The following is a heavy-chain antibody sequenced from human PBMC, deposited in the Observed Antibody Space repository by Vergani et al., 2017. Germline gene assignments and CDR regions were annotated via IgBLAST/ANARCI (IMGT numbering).Heavy chain of an antibody. J-gene: IGHJ6*03. CDR1: GGSFSGYY. CDR2: INHSGST. Sequence: QVQLQQWGAGLLKPSETLSLTCAVYGGSFSGYYWSWIRQPPGKGLEWIGEINHSGSTNYNPSLKSRVTISVDTSKNQFSLKLSSVTAADTAVYYCARGLSRYCSSTSCRFYYYYYXMDVWGKGTTVTVSS. CDR3: ARGLSRYCSSTSCRFYYYYYXMDV. D-gene: IGHD2-2*01. V-gene: IGHV4-34*01.